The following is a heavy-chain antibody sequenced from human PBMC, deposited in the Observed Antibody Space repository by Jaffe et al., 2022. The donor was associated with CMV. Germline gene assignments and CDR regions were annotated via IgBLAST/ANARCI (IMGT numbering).Heavy chain of an antibody. Sequence: EVQLVESGGGLVQPGGSLRLSCSASGFTFSSYAMHWVRQAPGKGLEYVSAISSNGGSTYYADSVKGRFTISRDNSKNTLYLQMSSLRAEDTAVYYCVKDLGVAVSGSYWSAFDIWGQGTMVTVSS. V-gene: IGHV3-64D*06. D-gene: IGHD1-26*01. CDR1: GFTFSSYA. CDR3: VKDLGVAVSGSYWSAFDI. J-gene: IGHJ3*02. CDR2: ISSNGGST.